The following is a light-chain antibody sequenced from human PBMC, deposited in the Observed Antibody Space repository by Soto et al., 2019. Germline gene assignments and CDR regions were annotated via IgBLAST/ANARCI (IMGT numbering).Light chain of an antibody. Sequence: QSVLTQPASVSGSPGQSITISCTGTSSDVGAYYYVSWYQQHPDKAPKLMIYEVSNRPSGVSNRFSGSKSVNTATLTISGLQADDEGDYYCSSYTSSSTRVFGTGTKVXVL. CDR3: SSYTSSSTRV. CDR1: SSDVGAYYY. V-gene: IGLV2-14*03. CDR2: EVS. J-gene: IGLJ1*01.